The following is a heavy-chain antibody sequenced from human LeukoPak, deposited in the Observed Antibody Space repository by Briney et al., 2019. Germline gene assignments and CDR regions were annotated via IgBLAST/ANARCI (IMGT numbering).Heavy chain of an antibody. CDR2: INTDGSST. CDR1: GFTLGSYW. CDR3: ARDRSSDYSADAFDK. V-gene: IGHV3-74*01. J-gene: IGHJ3*02. Sequence: PGGSLRLSCAASGFTLGSYWMHWVRQAPGKGLVWVSRINTDGSSTSYADSVKGRFTISRDNAKNTLYLQMNSLRAEDTAVYYCARDRSSDYSADAFDKWGQGTMVTVSS. D-gene: IGHD3-22*01.